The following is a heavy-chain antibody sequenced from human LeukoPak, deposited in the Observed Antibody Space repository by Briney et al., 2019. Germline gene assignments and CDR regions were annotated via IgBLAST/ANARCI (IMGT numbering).Heavy chain of an antibody. CDR1: GFTFSTYS. Sequence: GGSLRLSCAASGFTFSTYSMNWVRQAPGRGLEWVSSISSSSGSIYYANSMKGRFTVSRDNAKNSLYLQMNSLRAEDTAVYYCARGGRMNWFFDLWGRGALVSVSS. CDR3: ARGGRMNWFFDL. D-gene: IGHD3-16*01. CDR2: ISSSSGSI. V-gene: IGHV3-21*01. J-gene: IGHJ2*01.